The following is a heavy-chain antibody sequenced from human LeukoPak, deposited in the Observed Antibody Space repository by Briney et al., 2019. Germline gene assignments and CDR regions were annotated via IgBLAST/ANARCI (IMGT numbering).Heavy chain of an antibody. CDR2: IYPGDSDT. D-gene: IGHD2-15*01. Sequence: GESLKISCKGSGYSFTSYWIGWVRQMPGKGLEWMGIIYPGDSDTRYSPSFQGQVTISADKSISTAYLQWSSLKASDTAMYYCARGLHLGYCSGGSCYPVDYWGQGTLVTVSS. CDR1: GYSFTSYW. V-gene: IGHV5-51*01. CDR3: ARGLHLGYCSGGSCYPVDY. J-gene: IGHJ4*02.